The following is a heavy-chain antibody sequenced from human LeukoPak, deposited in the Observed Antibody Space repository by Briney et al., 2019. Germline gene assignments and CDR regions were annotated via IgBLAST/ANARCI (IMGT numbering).Heavy chain of an antibody. CDR2: INHSGST. J-gene: IGHJ4*02. Sequence: SETLSLTCAVYGGSFSGYYWSWIRQPPGKGLEWIGAINHSGSTNHNPSLKSRVTISVDTSKNQFSLKLSSVTAADTAVYYCARRPLGYCSSTSCPTPYYFDYWGQGTLVTVSS. D-gene: IGHD2-2*01. CDR1: GGSFSGYY. V-gene: IGHV4-34*01. CDR3: ARRPLGYCSSTSCPTPYYFDY.